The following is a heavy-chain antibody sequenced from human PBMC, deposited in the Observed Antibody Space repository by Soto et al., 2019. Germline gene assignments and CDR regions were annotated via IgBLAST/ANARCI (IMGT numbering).Heavy chain of an antibody. J-gene: IGHJ3*02. CDR2: INPNSGGT. Sequence: ASVKVSCKASGYTFTGYYMHWVRQAPGQGLEWMGWINPNSGGTNYAQKFQGRVTMTRDTSISTAYMELSRLRSDDTAVYYCARSDWSRRSSAFGIWGQGTMVTVSS. CDR1: GYTFTGYY. V-gene: IGHV1-2*02. CDR3: ARSDWSRRSSAFGI. D-gene: IGHD3-9*01.